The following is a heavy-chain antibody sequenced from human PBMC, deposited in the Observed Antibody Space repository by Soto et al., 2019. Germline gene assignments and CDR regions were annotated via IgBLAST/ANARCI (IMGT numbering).Heavy chain of an antibody. CDR3: ARVPQSRDGYNYPYYYYGMDV. D-gene: IGHD5-12*01. Sequence: ASVKVSCKASGYTFTSYGISWVRQAPGQGLEWMGWISAYNGNTNYAQKLQGRVTMTTDTSTSTAYMELRSLRSDDTAVYYCARVPQSRDGYNYPYYYYGMDVWGQGTTVTVSS. CDR2: ISAYNGNT. J-gene: IGHJ6*02. V-gene: IGHV1-18*01. CDR1: GYTFTSYG.